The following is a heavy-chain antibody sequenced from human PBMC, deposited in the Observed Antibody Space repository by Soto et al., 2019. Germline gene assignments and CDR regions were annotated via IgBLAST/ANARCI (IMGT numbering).Heavy chain of an antibody. CDR2: ITSSSSYI. J-gene: IGHJ4*02. Sequence: EVQLVESGGGLVKPGGSLRLSCAASGFTFSSYSMNWVRQAPGKGLEWVSSITSSSSYISYADSVKGRFTISRDNVKNSLYLQMNSLRAEDTAVYYCARDQPGYSYGYGLGYWGQGTLVTVSS. CDR3: ARDQPGYSYGYGLGY. V-gene: IGHV3-21*01. D-gene: IGHD5-18*01. CDR1: GFTFSSYS.